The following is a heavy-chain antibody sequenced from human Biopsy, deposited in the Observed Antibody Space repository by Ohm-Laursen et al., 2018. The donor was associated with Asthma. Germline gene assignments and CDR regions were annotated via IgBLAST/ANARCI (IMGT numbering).Heavy chain of an antibody. V-gene: IGHV1-18*01. CDR1: GYTFNSAG. CDR3: ARAVDYSHYYGIDV. J-gene: IGHJ6*02. Sequence: SVNVSCKTSGYTFNSAGITWVRQAPGQGLEWMGWISVYNGNTKVAQKLQDRVTMITDTSTSTAYMELRSLRSDDTAVYFCARAVDYSHYYGIDVWGQGTTVTAS. D-gene: IGHD3-10*01. CDR2: ISVYNGNT.